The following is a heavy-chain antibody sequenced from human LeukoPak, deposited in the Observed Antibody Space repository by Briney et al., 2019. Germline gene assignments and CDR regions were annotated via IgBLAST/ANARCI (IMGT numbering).Heavy chain of an antibody. CDR2: NYWDDDK. CDR3: AHLYYGSGSYSMQFDP. Sequence: SGPTLVNPTQTLTLTCTFSGFSLTTSGVGVGWIRQPPGKALEWLALNYWDDDKHYSPSLKSRLTITKDTSKNQVVLTMTNMDPVDTATYYCAHLYYGSGSYSMQFDPWGQGTLVTVSS. J-gene: IGHJ5*02. CDR1: GFSLTTSGVG. V-gene: IGHV2-5*02. D-gene: IGHD3-10*01.